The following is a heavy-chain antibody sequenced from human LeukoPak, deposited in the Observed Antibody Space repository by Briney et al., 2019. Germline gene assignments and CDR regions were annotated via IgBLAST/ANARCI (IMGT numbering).Heavy chain of an antibody. D-gene: IGHD6-19*01. CDR2: ISGSGGGT. J-gene: IGHJ4*02. CDR3: ADLDIAVAGTEETIDY. CDR1: GFTFSSYA. Sequence: GGSLRLSCAASGFTFSSYAMRWVRQAPGKGLEWVSAISGSGGGTYYADSVKGRFTISRDNSKNTLYLQMNSLRAEDTAVYYCADLDIAVAGTEETIDYWGQGTLVTVSS. V-gene: IGHV3-23*01.